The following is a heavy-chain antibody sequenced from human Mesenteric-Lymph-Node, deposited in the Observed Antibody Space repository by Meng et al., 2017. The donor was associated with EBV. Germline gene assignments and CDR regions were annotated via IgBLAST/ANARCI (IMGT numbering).Heavy chain of an antibody. CDR3: ARAGGLTGFPHGAFDL. CDR2: IYHRGNN. CDR1: GGSISPTNC. Sequence: QVQLHATGPGLVAPSGPLPLRCAVPGGSISPTNCWSWVRQSPGKGLEWIGEIYHRGNNNYNPSLMSRAAISADTSKNQFSLKLNSVTAADTAVYYCARAGGLTGFPHGAFDLWSPGTLVTVSS. D-gene: IGHD3-9*01. J-gene: IGHJ4*02. V-gene: IGHV4-4*02.